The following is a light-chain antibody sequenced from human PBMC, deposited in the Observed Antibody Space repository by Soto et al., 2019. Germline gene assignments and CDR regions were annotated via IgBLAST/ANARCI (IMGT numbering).Light chain of an antibody. CDR1: RGFSTS. CDR2: GAS. Sequence: EIVMTQPPVILSLSPGERATLSCRASRGFSTSLAWYQHQPGQTPRLLIFGASSRAAGVPARFSGSGSGTEFTLTISSLQSEDIAVYYCQQYGDWPRTFGQGTKVDIK. V-gene: IGKV3-15*01. CDR3: QQYGDWPRT. J-gene: IGKJ1*01.